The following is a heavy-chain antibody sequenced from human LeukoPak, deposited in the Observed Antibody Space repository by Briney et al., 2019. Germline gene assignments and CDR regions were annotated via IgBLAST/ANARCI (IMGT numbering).Heavy chain of an antibody. Sequence: SENLSLTCAVYGGSFSGCYWSWIRQPPGKGPEWIGEINHSGSTNYNPSLKSRVTISVDTSKNQFSLKLSSVTAADTAVYYCARGKPPRRGRIAAAGVSFDYWGQGTLVTVSS. CDR1: GGSFSGCY. D-gene: IGHD6-13*01. CDR2: INHSGST. V-gene: IGHV4-34*01. CDR3: ARGKPPRRGRIAAAGVSFDY. J-gene: IGHJ4*02.